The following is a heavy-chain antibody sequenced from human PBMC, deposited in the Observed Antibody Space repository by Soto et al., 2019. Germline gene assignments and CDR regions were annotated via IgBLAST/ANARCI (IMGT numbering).Heavy chain of an antibody. J-gene: IGHJ4*02. CDR2: ISGSGSNI. CDR3: ARDPYGDFDY. D-gene: IGHD4-17*01. V-gene: IGHV3-21*01. Sequence: GSLRLSCAASGFTFSSYAMSWVRQAPGKGLEWVSAISGSGSNIYYADSVKGRFTISRDNAKNSLYLQMNSLRAEDTAVYYCARDPYGDFDYWGQGTLVTVSS. CDR1: GFTFSSYA.